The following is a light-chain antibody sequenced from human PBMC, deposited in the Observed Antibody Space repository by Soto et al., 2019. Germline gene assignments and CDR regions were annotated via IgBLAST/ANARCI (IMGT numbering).Light chain of an antibody. J-gene: IGLJ1*01. CDR2: DVN. Sequence: QSVLAQPRSVSGSPGQSVTISCTGTSSDVGGYNYVSWYQHHPGKAPKFMIYDVNKRPSGVPDRFSGSKSGDTASLTISGLQVEDEADYYCCSYAGSYTYVFGTGTKVTVL. CDR1: SSDVGGYNY. CDR3: CSYAGSYTYV. V-gene: IGLV2-11*01.